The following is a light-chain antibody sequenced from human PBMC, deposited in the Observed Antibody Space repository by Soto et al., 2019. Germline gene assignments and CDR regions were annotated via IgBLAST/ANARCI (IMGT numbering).Light chain of an antibody. CDR1: NIGSKS. CDR3: QVWDSSFEPWV. CDR2: DDS. J-gene: IGLJ2*01. V-gene: IGLV3-21*02. Sequence: SYELTQPPSVSVAPGQTARITCGGNNIGSKSVHWYQQKPGQAPVLVVYDDSDRPSGIPARLSGSNSGNTATLTISRVEAGDEADYYCQVWDSSFEPWVFGGGTKLTVL.